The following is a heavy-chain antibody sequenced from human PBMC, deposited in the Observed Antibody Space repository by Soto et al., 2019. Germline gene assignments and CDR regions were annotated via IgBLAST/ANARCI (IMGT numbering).Heavy chain of an antibody. V-gene: IGHV1-69*01. CDR1: GGTFSSYA. CDR2: IIPIFGTA. D-gene: IGHD2-15*01. CDR3: ARVVSGGSYYYYYGMDV. Sequence: QVQLVQSGAEVKKPGSSVKVSCKASGGTFSSYAISWVRQAPGQGLEWMGGIIPIFGTANYAQKFQGRVTITADESTSTAYMELSSLRSEDTAVYYCARVVSGGSYYYYYGMDVWGQGTTVTVSS. J-gene: IGHJ6*02.